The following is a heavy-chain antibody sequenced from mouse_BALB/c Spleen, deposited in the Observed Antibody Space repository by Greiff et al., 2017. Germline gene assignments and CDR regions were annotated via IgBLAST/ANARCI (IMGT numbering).Heavy chain of an antibody. V-gene: IGHV5-9-4*01. J-gene: IGHJ3*01. CDR1: GFTFSSYA. CDR2: ISSGGSYT. CDR3: ARGAWFAY. Sequence: EVHLVESGGGLVKPGGSLKLSCAASGFTFSSYAMSWVRQSPEKRLEWVAEISSGGSYTYYPDTVTGRFTISRDNAKNTLYLEMSSLRSEDTAMYYCARGAWFAYWGQGTLVTVSA.